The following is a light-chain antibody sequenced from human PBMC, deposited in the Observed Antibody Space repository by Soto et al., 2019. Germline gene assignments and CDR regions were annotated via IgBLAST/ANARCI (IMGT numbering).Light chain of an antibody. V-gene: IGKV3-20*01. CDR3: QHYGSSPRT. CDR1: QSVSSSY. CDR2: VAS. J-gene: IGKJ1*01. Sequence: EIVLTQSPGTLSLSPGERATLSCRASQSVSSSYLAWYQQKPGQAPRLLIYVASSRATGIPDRFSGSGSGTDFTLTISRLEPEYFAVYYCQHYGSSPRTFGQGTKVEIK.